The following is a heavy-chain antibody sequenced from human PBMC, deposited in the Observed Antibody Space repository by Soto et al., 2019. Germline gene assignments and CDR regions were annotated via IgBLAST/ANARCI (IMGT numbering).Heavy chain of an antibody. CDR2: IYYSGT. V-gene: IGHV4-59*01. Sequence: QVQLQESGPGLVKPSETLSLTCSVSGGSISSYYWSWIRQPPGKGLEWIAYIYYSGTSYNPSLKSRVPIPLDTSKNQFSLKLSSVPAADTAVYYCARTYDGSGPNSGGYGFDIWGQGTMVTVSS. D-gene: IGHD3-22*01. J-gene: IGHJ3*02. CDR1: GGSISSYY. CDR3: ARTYDGSGPNSGGYGFDI.